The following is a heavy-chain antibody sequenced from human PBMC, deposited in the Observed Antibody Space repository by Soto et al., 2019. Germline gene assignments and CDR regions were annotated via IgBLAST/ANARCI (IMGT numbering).Heavy chain of an antibody. V-gene: IGHV3-30-3*01. D-gene: IGHD3-10*01. J-gene: IGHJ4*02. CDR2: ISYDGSNK. CDR1: GFTFSSYA. CDR3: ASDRGSFGNGEFVY. Sequence: GGSLRLSCAASGFTFSSYAMHWVRQAPGKGLEWVAVISYDGSNKYYADSVKGRFTISRDNSKNALYLQMNSLRAEDTAVYYCASDRGSFGNGEFVYWCQGTLVTVSS.